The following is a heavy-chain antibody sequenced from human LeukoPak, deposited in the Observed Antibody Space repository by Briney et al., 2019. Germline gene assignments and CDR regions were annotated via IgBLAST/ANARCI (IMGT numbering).Heavy chain of an antibody. CDR3: ASLHSGSYYAFDI. CDR2: IYYSGST. D-gene: IGHD1-26*01. V-gene: IGHV4-59*01. J-gene: IGHJ3*02. Sequence: PSETLSLTCTVSGGSISSYYWSWIRRPPGKGLEWIGYIYYSGSTNYNPSLKSRVTISVDTSKNQFSLKLSSVTAADTAVYYCASLHSGSYYAFDIWGQGTMVTVSS. CDR1: GGSISSYY.